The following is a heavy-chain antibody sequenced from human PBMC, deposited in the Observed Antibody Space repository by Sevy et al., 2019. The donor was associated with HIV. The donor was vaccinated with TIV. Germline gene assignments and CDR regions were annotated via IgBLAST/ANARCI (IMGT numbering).Heavy chain of an antibody. CDR2: IKQDGSEK. CDR3: ARVVTTATGRGMDV. J-gene: IGHJ6*02. D-gene: IGHD4-17*01. CDR1: GFTFSTYW. Sequence: GGSLRLSCAASGFTFSTYWMTWVRQAPGKGLEWVANIKQDGSEKYYAESVKGRLTVSRDNTKNSLYLQLNSLRAEDTAVYYCARVVTTATGRGMDVWGQGTTVTVSS. V-gene: IGHV3-7*01.